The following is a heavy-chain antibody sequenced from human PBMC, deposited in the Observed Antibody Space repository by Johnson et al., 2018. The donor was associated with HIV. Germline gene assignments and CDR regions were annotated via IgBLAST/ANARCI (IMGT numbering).Heavy chain of an antibody. V-gene: IGHV3-20*04. CDR2: INWNGGST. D-gene: IGHD5-12*01. Sequence: QLVESGGGVVQPGGSLRLSCAASGFTFDDYGMSWVRQPPGKGLEWVSNINWNGGSTGYADSVKGRFTISSDNAKNSLYLQMNSLEAEDQALCYCARLFEIVAPIDAFDIWGQGTMVTVSS. J-gene: IGHJ3*02. CDR3: ARLFEIVAPIDAFDI. CDR1: GFTFDDYG.